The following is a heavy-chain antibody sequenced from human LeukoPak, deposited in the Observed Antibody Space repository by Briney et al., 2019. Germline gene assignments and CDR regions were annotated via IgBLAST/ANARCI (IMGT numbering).Heavy chain of an antibody. CDR3: ARDVRDYYDSSGSSYRRWWFFDL. Sequence: KPGGSLRLSCAASGFTFSSHWMSWVRQAPGKGLEWVANIKQDGSEKYYVDSVKGRFTISRDTAKNSLFLQMNSLRADDTAVYYCARDVRDYYDSSGSSYRRWWFFDLWGRGTLVTVSS. D-gene: IGHD3-22*01. CDR2: IKQDGSEK. J-gene: IGHJ2*01. CDR1: GFTFSSHW. V-gene: IGHV3-7*01.